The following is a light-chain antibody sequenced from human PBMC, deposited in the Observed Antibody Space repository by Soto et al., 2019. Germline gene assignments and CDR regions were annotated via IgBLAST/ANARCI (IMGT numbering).Light chain of an antibody. CDR3: QQYNNWPRT. CDR1: QSVSSN. Sequence: EIVMTQSPATLSVSPGERATLSCRASQSVSSNLAWYQQKTGQAPRLLIYGASTRATGIPARLSGSGSGTQFTHTLSSLQSEDFAVYYCQQYNNWPRTFGQGTKVEIK. CDR2: GAS. V-gene: IGKV3-15*01. J-gene: IGKJ1*01.